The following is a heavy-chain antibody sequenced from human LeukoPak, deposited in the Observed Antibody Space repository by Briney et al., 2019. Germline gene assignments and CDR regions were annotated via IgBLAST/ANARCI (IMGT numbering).Heavy chain of an antibody. V-gene: IGHV1-69*04. D-gene: IGHD2-21*02. J-gene: IGHJ6*02. CDR1: GGTFSSYA. CDR2: IIPILGIA. Sequence: ASVKVSCKASGGTFSSYAISWVRQAPGQGLEWMGRIIPILGIANYAQKFQGRVTITADKSTSTAYMELSSLRSEDTAVYYCAREIVVVTAHSSGYYYGMDVWGQGTTVTVSS. CDR3: AREIVVVTAHSSGYYYGMDV.